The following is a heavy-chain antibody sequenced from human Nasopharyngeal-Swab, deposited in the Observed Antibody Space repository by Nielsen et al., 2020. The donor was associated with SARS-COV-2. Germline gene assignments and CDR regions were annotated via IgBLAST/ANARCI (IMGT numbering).Heavy chain of an antibody. J-gene: IGHJ5*02. CDR3: AKDPGPYNWFDP. V-gene: IGHV3-13*01. Sequence: GESLKISCAASGFTFSSYDMHWVRQATGKGLEWVSAIGTAGDTYYPGSVKGRFTISSDNSKNTLYLQMNSLRAEDTAVYYCAKDPGPYNWFDPWGQGTLVTVSS. CDR2: IGTAGDT. CDR1: GFTFSSYD.